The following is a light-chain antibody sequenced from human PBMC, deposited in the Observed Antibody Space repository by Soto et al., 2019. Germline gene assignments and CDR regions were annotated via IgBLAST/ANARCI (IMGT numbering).Light chain of an antibody. Sequence: EIVFTQTPGTLPLSPGERATLSCRSSQSVTSNYLAWYQQKPGQAPRLLVYGASSRATGISDRFSGSGSGTDFTLTISRLEPEDFAVYYCQHYVSPPITFGQGTRLEIK. CDR3: QHYVSPPIT. CDR2: GAS. V-gene: IGKV3-20*01. J-gene: IGKJ5*01. CDR1: QSVTSNY.